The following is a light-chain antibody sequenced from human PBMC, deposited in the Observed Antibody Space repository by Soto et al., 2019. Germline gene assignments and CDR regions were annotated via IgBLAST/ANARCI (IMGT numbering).Light chain of an antibody. CDR2: GAS. J-gene: IGKJ5*01. V-gene: IGKV3-15*01. CDR1: ESVSTN. Sequence: EVVMTQSPATLSESPGERATLYCRASESVSTNLAWYQQRPGQAPRLVIYGASTRATGIPARFSGGGSGTEFTLTISSLQSEDFAVYYCQQYHSWPPITFGQGTRLEIK. CDR3: QQYHSWPPIT.